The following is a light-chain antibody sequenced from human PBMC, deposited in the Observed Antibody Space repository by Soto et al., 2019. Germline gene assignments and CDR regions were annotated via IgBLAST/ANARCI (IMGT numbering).Light chain of an antibody. CDR1: QSISDT. CDR2: GAS. V-gene: IGKV3-15*01. Sequence: IVLTQSPATLSVSTGGRATLSCLASQSISDTLAWYQQKPGQAPRLLIYGASKRATGFPARFSGSGSGTDFTLTISSLQSEDFAVYYCQQYNNWPWTFGQGTKVDIK. CDR3: QQYNNWPWT. J-gene: IGKJ1*01.